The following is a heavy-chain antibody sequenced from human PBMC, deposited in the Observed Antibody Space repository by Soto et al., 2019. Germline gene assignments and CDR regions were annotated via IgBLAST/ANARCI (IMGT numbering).Heavy chain of an antibody. V-gene: IGHV3-74*01. CDR1: GLSISRGW. CDR3: ARGALGNYYQDS. J-gene: IGHJ4*02. Sequence: GGSMRVSCATSGLSISRGWMHWVSKAPGKGLVWVSRINSDGTRTNYADYAMGRFTISRDNAKNTLYLQMNSLRAEDTAVYFCARGALGNYYQDSWGQGTPVTV. D-gene: IGHD3-10*01. CDR2: INSDGTRT.